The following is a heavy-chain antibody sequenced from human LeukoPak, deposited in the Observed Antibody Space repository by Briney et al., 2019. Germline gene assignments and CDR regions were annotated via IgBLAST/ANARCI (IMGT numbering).Heavy chain of an antibody. D-gene: IGHD3-22*01. CDR2: IRYDGSNK. CDR1: GFTFSSYG. V-gene: IGHV3-30*02. CDR3: AKDDSSGYYDYYYMDV. J-gene: IGHJ6*03. Sequence: GGSLRLSCAASGFTFSSYGMHWVRQAPGKGLEWVAFIRYDGSNKYYADSVKGRFTISRDNSKNTLYLQMNSLRAEDTAVYYCAKDDSSGYYDYYYMDVWGKGTTVTVSS.